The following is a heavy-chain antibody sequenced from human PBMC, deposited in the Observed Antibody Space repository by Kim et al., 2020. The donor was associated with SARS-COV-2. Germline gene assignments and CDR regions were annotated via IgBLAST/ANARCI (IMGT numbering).Heavy chain of an antibody. D-gene: IGHD3-10*01. Sequence: GGSLRLSCAASGFTFSSYWMHWVRQAPGKGLVWVSRINSDGSSTSYADSVKGRFTISRDNAKNTLYLQMNSLRAEDTAVYYCARAPPPLLWFGDAKSEYFDYWGQGTLVTVSS. CDR3: ARAPPPLLWFGDAKSEYFDY. CDR2: INSDGSST. CDR1: GFTFSSYW. V-gene: IGHV3-74*01. J-gene: IGHJ4*02.